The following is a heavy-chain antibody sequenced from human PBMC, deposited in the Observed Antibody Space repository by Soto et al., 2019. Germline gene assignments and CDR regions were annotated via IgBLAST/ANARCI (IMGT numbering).Heavy chain of an antibody. D-gene: IGHD2-15*01. CDR3: APLSVSLSGPYGIHV. Sequence: SETLALTCRVSGYSVTSSDYYWAWIRQPPGKGLEWIGSMFYSGLTYYNPSLKSRVTLSVDTSKNQFSVRLNSVTAADTAVYYCAPLSVSLSGPYGIHVWGQGTTVTVSS. V-gene: IGHV4-39*01. J-gene: IGHJ6*02. CDR1: GYSVTSSDYY. CDR2: MFYSGLT.